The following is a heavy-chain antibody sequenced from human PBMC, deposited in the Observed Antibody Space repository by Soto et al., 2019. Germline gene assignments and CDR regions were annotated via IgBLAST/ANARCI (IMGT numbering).Heavy chain of an antibody. CDR2: IYYSGST. Sequence: WTWIRQPPGKGLEWIGYIYYSGSTKYNPSLRSRVTISVDRSRNQFSLRLSSVTTADTAVYYCARVWSGNSGAFHSLDYWGQGTLVTVSS. J-gene: IGHJ4*02. V-gene: IGHV4-59*01. D-gene: IGHD3-3*01. CDR3: ARVWSGNSGAFHSLDY.